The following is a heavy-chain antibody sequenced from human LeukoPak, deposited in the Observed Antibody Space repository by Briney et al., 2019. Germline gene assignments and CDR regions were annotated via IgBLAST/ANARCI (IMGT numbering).Heavy chain of an antibody. CDR3: AREGGRQWLVSGTFDS. J-gene: IGHJ5*01. V-gene: IGHV4-61*01. CDR1: GGSVSSSRYY. CDR2: IYHGSA. Sequence: SETLSLTCTVSGGSVSSSRYYWTWIRQPPGRGLEWIGYIYHGSATYNPSLESRVTISMDTSKNQFSLKVTSVTAADTAVYYCAREGGRQWLVSGTFDSWGQGTLSPSP. D-gene: IGHD6-19*01.